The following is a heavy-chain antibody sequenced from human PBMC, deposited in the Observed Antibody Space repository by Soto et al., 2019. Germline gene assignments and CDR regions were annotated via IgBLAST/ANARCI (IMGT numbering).Heavy chain of an antibody. CDR2: INPNSGGT. CDR3: ARVGGCSGGSCYSDAFDI. CDR1: GYTFTGYY. D-gene: IGHD2-15*01. J-gene: IGHJ3*02. Sequence: ASVKVSCKASGYTFTGYYMHWVRQAPGQGLEWMGWINPNSGGTNYAQKFQGWVTMTRDTSISTAYMELSRLRSDDTAVYYCARVGGCSGGSCYSDAFDIWGQGTMVTVSS. V-gene: IGHV1-2*04.